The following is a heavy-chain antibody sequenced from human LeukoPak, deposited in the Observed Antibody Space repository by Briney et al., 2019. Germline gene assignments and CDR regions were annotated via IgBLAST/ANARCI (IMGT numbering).Heavy chain of an antibody. CDR2: ISDSGGST. CDR1: GITLSNYG. Sequence: PGGSLRLSCAVSGITLSNYGMSWVRQAPGKGLEWVAGISDSGGSTKYADSVKGRFTISRDNSKNTLYLQMNSLRAEDTAVYYCAKALGSSSWFQYFQHWGQGTLVTVSS. CDR3: AKALGSSSWFQYFQH. D-gene: IGHD6-13*01. V-gene: IGHV3-23*01. J-gene: IGHJ1*01.